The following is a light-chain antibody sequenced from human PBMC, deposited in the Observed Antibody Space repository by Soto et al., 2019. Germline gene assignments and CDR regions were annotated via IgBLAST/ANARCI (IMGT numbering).Light chain of an antibody. V-gene: IGKV3-20*01. CDR3: QQYGSSPWT. J-gene: IGKJ1*01. CDR1: QSVSSSY. Sequence: EIVLTQSPGTLSLSPGERATLSCRASQSVSSSYLAWYQQKPGQAPRPLIYGASSRAIGIPDRFSGSGSGTDFTLTISSLEPEDFAVYYCQQYGSSPWTFVQGTKVEIK. CDR2: GAS.